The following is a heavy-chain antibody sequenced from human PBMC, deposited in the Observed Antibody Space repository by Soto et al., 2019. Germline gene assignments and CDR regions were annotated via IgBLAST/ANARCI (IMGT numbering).Heavy chain of an antibody. CDR1: GGSISSGGYY. Sequence: SETLSLTCTVSGGSISSGGYYWSWIRQHPGKGLEWIGYIYYSGSTYYNPSLKSRVTISVDTSKNQFSLKLSSVTAADTAVYYCARDSTTSVNWFDPWGQGTLVTVPQ. V-gene: IGHV4-31*03. D-gene: IGHD2-2*01. CDR2: IYYSGST. J-gene: IGHJ5*02. CDR3: ARDSTTSVNWFDP.